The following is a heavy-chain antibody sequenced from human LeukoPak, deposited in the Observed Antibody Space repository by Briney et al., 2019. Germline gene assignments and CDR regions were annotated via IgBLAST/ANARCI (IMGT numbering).Heavy chain of an antibody. Sequence: PSETLSLTCTVSSGSISSYYWSWIRQPAGKGLEWIGRIYTSGSTNYNPSLKSRVTMSVDTSKNQFSLKLSSVTAADTAVYYCARDSIIVVVPAASELGQFDPWGQGTLVTVSS. CDR3: ARDSIIVVVPAASELGQFDP. CDR1: SGSISSYY. D-gene: IGHD2-2*01. CDR2: IYTSGST. V-gene: IGHV4-4*07. J-gene: IGHJ5*02.